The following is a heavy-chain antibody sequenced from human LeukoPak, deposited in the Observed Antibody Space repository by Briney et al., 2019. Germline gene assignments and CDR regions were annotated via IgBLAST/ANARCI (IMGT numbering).Heavy chain of an antibody. CDR2: INHSGST. CDR1: GGSISGYY. Sequence: SETLSLTCTVSGGSISGYYWSWIRQPPGKGLEWIGEINHSGSTNYNPSLKSRVTISVDTSKNQFSLKLSSVTAADTAVYYCARGPPLYYYDSSGYYQRVHYYYYMDVWGKGTTVTVSS. J-gene: IGHJ6*03. D-gene: IGHD3-22*01. V-gene: IGHV4-34*01. CDR3: ARGPPLYYYDSSGYYQRVHYYYYMDV.